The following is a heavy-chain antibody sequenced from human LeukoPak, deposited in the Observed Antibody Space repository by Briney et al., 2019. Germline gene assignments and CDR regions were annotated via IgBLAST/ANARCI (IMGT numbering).Heavy chain of an antibody. Sequence: ASVKVSCKASGYTFTSYGIRWVRQAPGQGLEWMGWISAYNGNTNYAQKLQGRVTMTTDTSTSTAYMELRSLRSDDTAVYYCARSDNVDTALSNWGQGTMVTVSS. J-gene: IGHJ3*01. V-gene: IGHV1-18*01. CDR1: GYTFTSYG. CDR3: ARSDNVDTALSN. D-gene: IGHD5-18*01. CDR2: ISAYNGNT.